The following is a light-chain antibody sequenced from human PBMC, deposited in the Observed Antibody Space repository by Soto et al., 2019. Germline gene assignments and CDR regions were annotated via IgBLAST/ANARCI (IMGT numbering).Light chain of an antibody. Sequence: HTPSTLPPSIGDKVTITCRASQTISSWLAWYQQKPGKAPELLIYEASNLQSGVPSRFSGSRSGTEFTLSISDLQPEDFATYYCHQYNRYPWTFGQGSKVDIK. CDR3: HQYNRYPWT. J-gene: IGKJ1*01. CDR2: EAS. V-gene: IGKV1-5*03. CDR1: QTISSW.